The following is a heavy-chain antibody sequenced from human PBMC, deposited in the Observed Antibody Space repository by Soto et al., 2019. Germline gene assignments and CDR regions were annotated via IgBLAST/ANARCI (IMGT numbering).Heavy chain of an antibody. D-gene: IGHD3-3*01. CDR2: IYPGDSDT. CDR1: GYSFTSYW. J-gene: IGHJ5*02. Sequence: GESLKISCKGSGYSFTSYWIGWVRQMPGKGLEWMGIIYPGDSDTRYSPSFQGQVTISADKSISTAYLQWSSLKASDTAMYYCARASSAHDFWSGYSPYNWFDPWGQGTLVTVSS. CDR3: ARASSAHDFWSGYSPYNWFDP. V-gene: IGHV5-51*01.